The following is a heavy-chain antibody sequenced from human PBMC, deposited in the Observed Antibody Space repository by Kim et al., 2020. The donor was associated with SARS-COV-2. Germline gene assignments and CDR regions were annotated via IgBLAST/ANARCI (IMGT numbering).Heavy chain of an antibody. CDR2: IYTSGST. J-gene: IGHJ3*02. Sequence: SETLSLTCTVSGGSISSGSYYWSWIRQPAGKGLEWIGRIYTSGSTNYNPSLKSRVTISVDTSKNQFSLKLSSVTAADTAVYYCARVIVGASDAFDIWGQGTMVTVSS. V-gene: IGHV4-61*02. D-gene: IGHD1-26*01. CDR3: ARVIVGASDAFDI. CDR1: GGSISSGSYY.